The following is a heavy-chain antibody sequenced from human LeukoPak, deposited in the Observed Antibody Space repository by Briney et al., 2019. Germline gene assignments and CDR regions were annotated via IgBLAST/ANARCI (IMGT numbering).Heavy chain of an antibody. CDR3: ARGERWLPKPPGY. D-gene: IGHD5-24*01. CDR2: IYSGGST. V-gene: IGHV3-NL1*01. Sequence: GGSLRLSCAASGFTFSNYGMHWDRQAPGKGLEWVSVIYSGGSTYYADSVKGRFTISRDNSKNTLYLQMNSLRAEDTAVYYCARGERWLPKPPGYWGQGTLVTVSS. J-gene: IGHJ4*02. CDR1: GFTFSNYG.